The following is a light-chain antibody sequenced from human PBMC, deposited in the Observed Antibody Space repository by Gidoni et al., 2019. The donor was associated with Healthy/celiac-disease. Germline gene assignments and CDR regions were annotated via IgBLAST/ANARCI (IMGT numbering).Light chain of an antibody. Sequence: EIVLTQSPGTLSLSPGERATLSCRASQSVSSSYLAWYQQKPGQAPRLLIYGASSRATGIPDRFSGSGSGTDFTLTISRLEPEDFAVYYCQQYNNWHTWTFGQGTKVEIK. V-gene: IGKV3-20*01. CDR1: QSVSSSY. J-gene: IGKJ1*01. CDR2: GAS. CDR3: QQYNNWHTWT.